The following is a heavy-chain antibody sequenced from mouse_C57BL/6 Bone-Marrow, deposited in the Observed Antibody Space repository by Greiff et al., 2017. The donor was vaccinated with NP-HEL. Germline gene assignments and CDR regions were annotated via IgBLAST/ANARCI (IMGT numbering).Heavy chain of an antibody. CDR2: INPNNGGT. J-gene: IGHJ2*01. Sequence: VQLQQSGPELVKPGASVKISCKASGYTFTDYYMNWVKQSHGKSLEWIGDINPNNGGTSYNQKFKGKATLTVDKSSSTAYMELRSLTSEDSAVYDCARGGYYYGSRDYWGQGTTLTVSS. V-gene: IGHV1-26*01. CDR3: ARGGYYYGSRDY. CDR1: GYTFTDYY. D-gene: IGHD1-1*01.